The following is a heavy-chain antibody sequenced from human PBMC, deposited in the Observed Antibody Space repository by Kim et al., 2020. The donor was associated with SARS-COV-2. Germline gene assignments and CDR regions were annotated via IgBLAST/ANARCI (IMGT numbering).Heavy chain of an antibody. CDR1: GYTFTSYG. D-gene: IGHD6-13*01. CDR3: ARVIAAAGTNAFDI. Sequence: ASVKVSCKASGYTFTSYGISWVRQAPGQGLEWMGWISAYNGNTNYAQKLQGRVTMTTDTSTSTAYMELRSLRSDDTAVYYCARVIAAAGTNAFDIWGQGTMVPVSS. V-gene: IGHV1-18*04. CDR2: ISAYNGNT. J-gene: IGHJ3*02.